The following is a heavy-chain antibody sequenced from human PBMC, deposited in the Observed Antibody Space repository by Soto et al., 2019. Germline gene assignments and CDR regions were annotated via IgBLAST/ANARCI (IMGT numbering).Heavy chain of an antibody. V-gene: IGHV3-30*18. CDR2: ISYDGSNK. D-gene: IGHD6-6*01. CDR1: GFTFSSYG. J-gene: IGHJ6*02. CDR3: AKIARDYYYGMDV. Sequence: GGSLRLSCAASGFTFSSYGMHWVRQAPGKGLEWVAVISYDGSNKYYADSVKGRFTISRDNSKNTLYLEMNSLRAEDTAVYYCAKIARDYYYGMDVWGQGTTVTVSS.